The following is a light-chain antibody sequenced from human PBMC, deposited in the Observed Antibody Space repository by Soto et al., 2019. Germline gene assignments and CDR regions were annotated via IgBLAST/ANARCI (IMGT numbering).Light chain of an antibody. CDR1: QSVSSN. V-gene: IGKV3-15*01. CDR3: QQYSNWPIT. CDR2: GAS. J-gene: IGKJ3*01. Sequence: EIVMTQSPATLSVSPGERATLSCRASQSVSSNLAWYQQKPGQSPRLLIYGASTRATVIPARFSASGSGTEFTLTISSLQSEDFAVHYCQQYSNWPITFGPGTKVDIK.